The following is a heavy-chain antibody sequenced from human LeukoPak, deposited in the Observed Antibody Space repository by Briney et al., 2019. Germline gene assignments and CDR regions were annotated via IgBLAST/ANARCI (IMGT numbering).Heavy chain of an antibody. CDR1: GFTVSSNY. D-gene: IGHD3-3*01. CDR3: ARGTGETIFGVVILHGMDV. V-gene: IGHV3-53*01. Sequence: GGSLRLSCAASGFTVSSNYMSWVRQAPGKGLEWVSVIYSGGSTYYADSVKGRFTISRDNSKNTLYLQMNSLRAEDTAVYYCARGTGETIFGVVILHGMDVWGQGTTVTVSS. J-gene: IGHJ6*02. CDR2: IYSGGST.